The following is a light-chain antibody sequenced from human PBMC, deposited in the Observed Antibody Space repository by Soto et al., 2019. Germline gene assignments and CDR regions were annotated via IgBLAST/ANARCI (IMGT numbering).Light chain of an antibody. Sequence: QSALTQPASMSGSPGQSITISFTGTSTDIGYYNYVSWYQQHPGKAPKLMIYDVTNRPSGISIRFSGSKSGNTAYLTISGLQADDEAVYYCTSYTRSRSFDVFGGGTKVTVL. V-gene: IGLV2-14*03. CDR1: STDIGYYNY. CDR2: DVT. J-gene: IGLJ3*02. CDR3: TSYTRSRSFDV.